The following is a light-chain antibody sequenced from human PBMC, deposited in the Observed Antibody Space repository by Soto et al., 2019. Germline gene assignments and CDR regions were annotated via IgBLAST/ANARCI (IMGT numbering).Light chain of an antibody. CDR2: EVS. V-gene: IGLV2-8*01. CDR3: SSFAGNTNVV. J-gene: IGLJ2*01. Sequence: QSALTQPPSASGSPGQSVTISCTGTSSDVGGYNYVSWYQQHPGKALKLMISEVSKPPSGVPDRISGSKSGNTASLTVSGLQAEDEADYYCSSFAGNTNVVFGGGTKLTVL. CDR1: SSDVGGYNY.